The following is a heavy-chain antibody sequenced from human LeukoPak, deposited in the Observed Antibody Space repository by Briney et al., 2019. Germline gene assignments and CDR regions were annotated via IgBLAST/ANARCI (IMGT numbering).Heavy chain of an antibody. V-gene: IGHV1-69*05. CDR1: GGTFTSYA. Sequence: SVKLSCTASGGTFTSYAISWVRQAPGQRLEWMGGILPIFGTANYAQKFQGRVTITTDESTSTAYMELSSLRSEDTAVYYCARGPYSSSSLSYYYYYMDVWGKGTTVTVSS. D-gene: IGHD6-6*01. CDR2: ILPIFGTA. CDR3: ARGPYSSSSLSYYYYYMDV. J-gene: IGHJ6*03.